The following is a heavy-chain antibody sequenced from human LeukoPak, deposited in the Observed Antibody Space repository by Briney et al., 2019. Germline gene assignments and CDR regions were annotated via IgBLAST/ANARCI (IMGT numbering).Heavy chain of an antibody. J-gene: IGHJ6*02. CDR3: IAVAAHWYYQGTDD. CDR1: RGSLSSGTYY. V-gene: IGHV4-39*01. Sequence: PSETLSLTCTLSRGSLSSGTYYWGWTRHPPGKGLESIGSIYSSGSTDYNPSLAHRYTISEDTSKNQFSLRLSFVIAADTAVYYPIAVAAHWYYQGTDDWGQGITVTVSS. CDR2: IYSSGST. D-gene: IGHD6-19*01.